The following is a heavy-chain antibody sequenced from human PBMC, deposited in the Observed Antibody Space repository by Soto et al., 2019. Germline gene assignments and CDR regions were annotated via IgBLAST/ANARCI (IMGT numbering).Heavy chain of an antibody. CDR1: GFTFSSYG. CDR2: IWYDGSNK. D-gene: IGHD6-13*01. J-gene: IGHJ6*02. CDR3: AREIGGSSSWYYYYGMDV. Sequence: FLRLSCAASGFTFSSYGMHWVRQAPGKGLEWVAVIWYDGSNKYYADSVKGRFTISRDNSKNTLYLQMNSLRAEDTAVYYCAREIGGSSSWYYYYGMDVWGQGTTVTVSS. V-gene: IGHV3-33*01.